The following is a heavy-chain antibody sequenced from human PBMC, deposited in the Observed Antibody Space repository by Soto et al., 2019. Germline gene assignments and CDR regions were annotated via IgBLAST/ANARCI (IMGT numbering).Heavy chain of an antibody. D-gene: IGHD3-3*01. CDR2: ISGSGGST. V-gene: IGHV3-23*01. J-gene: IGHJ6*02. Sequence: PGGSLRLSCAASGFTFSSYAMSWVRQAPGRGLEWVSAISGSGGSTYYADSVKGRFTISRDNSKNTLYLQMNSLRAEDTAVYYCAEWQIFGVVLQYYYGMDVWGQGTKVTVYS. CDR3: AEWQIFGVVLQYYYGMDV. CDR1: GFTFSSYA.